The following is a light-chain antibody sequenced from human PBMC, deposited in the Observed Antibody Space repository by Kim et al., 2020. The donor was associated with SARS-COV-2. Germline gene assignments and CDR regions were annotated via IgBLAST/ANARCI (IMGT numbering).Light chain of an antibody. CDR3: KQYETYWT. V-gene: IGKV1-5*03. Sequence: DIQMTQSPSTLSAFVGDRVTITCRASQSVDGWLAWYQQKPGKAPRLLIYQASKLASGVPSRFSGSGSGTDFTLTVSNLQPDDSAVYYCKQYETYWTFGPGTKLEIK. J-gene: IGKJ1*01. CDR2: QAS. CDR1: QSVDGW.